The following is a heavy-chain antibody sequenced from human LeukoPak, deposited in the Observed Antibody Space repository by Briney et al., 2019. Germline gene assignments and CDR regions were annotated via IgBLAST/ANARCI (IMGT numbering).Heavy chain of an antibody. CDR2: IHYSWNT. CDR1: GRYIRSYY. CDR3: ARGSLSKITAFDV. D-gene: IGHD2/OR15-2a*01. Sequence: SDTLPLTRTVSGRYIRSYYWSWIPQPPGKGLEGIGYIHYSWNTNYNSSLKSRVTISVDTSKSHFSLKLSSVSAAGTGVYYCARGSLSKITAFDVCGQGGMVSVSS. V-gene: IGHV4-59*07. J-gene: IGHJ3*01.